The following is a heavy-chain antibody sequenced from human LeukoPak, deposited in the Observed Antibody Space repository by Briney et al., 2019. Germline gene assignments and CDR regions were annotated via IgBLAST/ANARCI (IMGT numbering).Heavy chain of an antibody. CDR3: VCKIGSGSVDY. V-gene: IGHV3-30*04. CDR1: GFTFDDYA. CDR2: ISYDGSNK. Sequence: GGSLRLSCAASGFTFDDYAMHWVRQAPGKGLEWVAVISYDGSNKYYADSVKGRFTISRDNSKNTLYLQMNSLRAEDTAVYYCVCKIGSGSVDYWGQGTLVTVSS. J-gene: IGHJ4*02. D-gene: IGHD3-10*01.